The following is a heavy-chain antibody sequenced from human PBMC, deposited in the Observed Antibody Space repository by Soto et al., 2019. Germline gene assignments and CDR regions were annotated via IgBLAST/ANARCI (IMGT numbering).Heavy chain of an antibody. J-gene: IGHJ6*02. CDR1: GATFDDFT. CDR2: ISSEGGST. CDR3: AKDQYYYDSSGYSISHYYGMDV. Sequence: GGSLRLSCAASGATFDDFTMHCVRQATGKGLEWVALISSEGGSTYYAASVKGRFTISTDNSKNTLYLQMNSLRTEDTALYYCAKDQYYYDSSGYSISHYYGMDVWGQGTTVTVSS. V-gene: IGHV3-43*01. D-gene: IGHD3-22*01.